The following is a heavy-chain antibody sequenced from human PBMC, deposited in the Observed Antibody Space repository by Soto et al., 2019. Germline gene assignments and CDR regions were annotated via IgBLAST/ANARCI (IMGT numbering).Heavy chain of an antibody. V-gene: IGHV4-39*01. J-gene: IGHJ4*02. Sequence: SETLSLTCIVSGESISSSSYYWGWIHQPPGKGLEWIGSIYYSGRTYYNPSFKSRVTISIDTSKNQFSLKLSSVTATDTAVYYCARQRTTVVTQAYFDHWGQGALVTVSS. D-gene: IGHD2-21*02. CDR2: IYYSGRT. CDR1: GESISSSSYY. CDR3: ARQRTTVVTQAYFDH.